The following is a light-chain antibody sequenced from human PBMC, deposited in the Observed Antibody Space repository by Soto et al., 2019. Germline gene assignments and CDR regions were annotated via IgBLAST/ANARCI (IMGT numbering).Light chain of an antibody. Sequence: EIVLTQSPGTLSLSPGERATLSCRASQSVSSSYLAWYQQKPGQAPRLLIYGASSRATGTPDRFSGSGSGTDFTLTISRLEPEDFAVYYCQQYGSSPPVTFGPGTKVEIK. CDR3: QQYGSSPPVT. J-gene: IGKJ3*01. CDR2: GAS. CDR1: QSVSSSY. V-gene: IGKV3-20*01.